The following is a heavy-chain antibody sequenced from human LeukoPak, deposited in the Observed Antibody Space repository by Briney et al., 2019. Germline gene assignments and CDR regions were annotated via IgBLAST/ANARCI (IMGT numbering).Heavy chain of an antibody. CDR1: GFTVSNAW. V-gene: IGHV3-15*01. CDR3: ARDRDYDSANFDY. Sequence: PGGSLRLSCAASGFTVSNAWMSWVRQAPGKGLEWVGRIKSKTDGGTTDYAAPVKGRFTISRDDSKNTLYLQMNSLRAEDTAVYYCARDRDYDSANFDYWGQGTLVTVSS. D-gene: IGHD3-22*01. CDR2: IKSKTDGGTT. J-gene: IGHJ4*02.